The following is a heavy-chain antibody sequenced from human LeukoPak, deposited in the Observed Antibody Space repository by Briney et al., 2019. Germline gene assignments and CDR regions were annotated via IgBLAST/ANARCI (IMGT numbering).Heavy chain of an antibody. CDR3: ARDPIWFGVLGWFDP. J-gene: IGHJ5*02. D-gene: IGHD3-10*01. CDR2: INPNSGGT. V-gene: IGHV1-2*06. Sequence: GASVKVSCKASGYTFTGYYMHWVRQAPGQGPEWMGRINPNSGGTNYAQKFQGRVTMTRDTSISTAYMELSRLRSDDTAVYYCARDPIWFGVLGWFDPWGQGTLVTVSS. CDR1: GYTFTGYY.